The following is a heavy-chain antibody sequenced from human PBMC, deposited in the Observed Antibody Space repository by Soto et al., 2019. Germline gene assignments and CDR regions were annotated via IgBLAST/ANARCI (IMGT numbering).Heavy chain of an antibody. V-gene: IGHV4-59*08. D-gene: IGHD3-3*01. CDR1: GGSINSYY. J-gene: IGHJ6*03. CDR3: ARARYDFWSGYYTGGFYYYYMDV. Sequence: SETLSLTCTVSGGSINSYYWSWIRQPPGKGLERIGYIYYSGRTNYNPSLKSRVTISVDTSKNQFSLKLSSVTAADTAVYYCARARYDFWSGYYTGGFYYYYMDVWGKGTTVTVSS. CDR2: IYYSGRT.